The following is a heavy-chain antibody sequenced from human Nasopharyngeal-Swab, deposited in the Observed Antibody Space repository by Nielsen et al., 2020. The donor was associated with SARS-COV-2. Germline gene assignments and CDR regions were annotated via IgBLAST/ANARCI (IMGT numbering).Heavy chain of an antibody. Sequence: SETLSLTRTVSGGSISSYYWTWLRQPPGKGLEWIGCTSYSGSTFYNPSLKSRLNISIDTSKSQFSLNLTSVTAADMAVYYCAGEATHHYGSGSYSRFDRWGQGSLVTVSS. D-gene: IGHD3-10*01. CDR1: GGSISSYY. CDR2: TSYSGST. V-gene: IGHV4-30-4*01. CDR3: AGEATHHYGSGSYSRFDR. J-gene: IGHJ4*02.